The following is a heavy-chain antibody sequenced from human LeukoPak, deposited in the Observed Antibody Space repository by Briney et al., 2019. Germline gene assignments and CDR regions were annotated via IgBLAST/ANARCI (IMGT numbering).Heavy chain of an antibody. Sequence: GGSLRLSCAASGFTFNTYGMNWVRRAPGKGLEWVAIIWYDGSDKYYADSVKGRFTISRDNSKNTLYLQVNTLRADDTAVYYCAKDMNSWRDGSGLGDYFDYWGQGTLVTVSS. D-gene: IGHD6-19*01. CDR2: IWYDGSDK. J-gene: IGHJ4*02. V-gene: IGHV3-33*06. CDR3: AKDMNSWRDGSGLGDYFDY. CDR1: GFTFNTYG.